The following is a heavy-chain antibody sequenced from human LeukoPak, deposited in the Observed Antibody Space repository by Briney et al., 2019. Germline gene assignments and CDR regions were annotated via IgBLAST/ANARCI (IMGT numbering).Heavy chain of an antibody. J-gene: IGHJ4*02. D-gene: IGHD6-6*01. Sequence: QTGGSLRLSCAASGFTFSSYAMSWVRQAPGKGLEWVSTISGSGGSTYCADSVKGRFTISRDNSENTLYLQMNSLRDEDTAVYYCAREYSSSSGKALDYWGQGTLVTVSS. CDR3: AREYSSSSGKALDY. V-gene: IGHV3-23*01. CDR1: GFTFSSYA. CDR2: ISGSGGST.